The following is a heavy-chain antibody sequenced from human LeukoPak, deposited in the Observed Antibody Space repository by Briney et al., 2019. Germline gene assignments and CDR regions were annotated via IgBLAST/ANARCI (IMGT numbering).Heavy chain of an antibody. J-gene: IGHJ4*02. CDR3: AKDDSGAIAAAGTLCY. Sequence: GGSLRLSCAASGFTFDDYTMHWVRQAPGKGLEWVSLISWDGGSTYYADSVKGRFTISRDNSKNSLYLQMNSLRTEDTALYYCAKDDSGAIAAAGTLCYWGQGTLVTVSS. CDR2: ISWDGGST. V-gene: IGHV3-43*01. D-gene: IGHD6-13*01. CDR1: GFTFDDYT.